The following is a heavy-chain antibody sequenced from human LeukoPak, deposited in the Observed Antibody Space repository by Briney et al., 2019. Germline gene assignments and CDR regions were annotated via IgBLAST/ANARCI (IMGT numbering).Heavy chain of an antibody. CDR3: ARIGSGYLVYHDAFDI. CDR1: GYTFTSYA. Sequence: ASVKVSCKASGYTFTSYAMNWVRQAPGQGLEWMGWINTNTGNPTYAQGFTGRFVFSLDTSVSAAYLQISSLKAEDTAVYYCARIGSGYLVYHDAFDIWGQGTMVTVSS. D-gene: IGHD3-22*01. CDR2: INTNTGNP. V-gene: IGHV7-4-1*02. J-gene: IGHJ3*02.